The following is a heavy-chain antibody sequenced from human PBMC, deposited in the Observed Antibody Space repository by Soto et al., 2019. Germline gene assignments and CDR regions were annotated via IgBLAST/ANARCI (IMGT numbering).Heavy chain of an antibody. CDR1: GGSFSGYY. CDR3: ARGKYYDILTGSIIDGMDV. CDR2: INHRGST. Sequence: QVQLQQWGAGLLTPSETLSLTCAVYGGSFSGYYWSWIRQPPGKGLEWIGEINHRGSTNYNPSLKTLFTISGETSKNQFSLKLSAVTAADTAVYYCARGKYYDILTGSIIDGMDVWGQGTTVTVSS. V-gene: IGHV4-34*01. J-gene: IGHJ6*02. D-gene: IGHD3-9*01.